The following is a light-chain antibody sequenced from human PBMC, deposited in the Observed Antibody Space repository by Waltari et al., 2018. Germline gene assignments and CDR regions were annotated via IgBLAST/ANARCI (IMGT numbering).Light chain of an antibody. CDR2: WAS. V-gene: IGKV4-1*01. Sequence: DFVMTQSPDSLAVSLGERTTINCKSSQSVLYSSNNKNYLAWYQQKPGQPLKLLIYWASTRESGVPDRFSGSGSGTDFTLTISSLQAEDVAVYYCQQYYGSPYTFGQGTKLEIK. J-gene: IGKJ2*01. CDR1: QSVLYSSNNKNY. CDR3: QQYYGSPYT.